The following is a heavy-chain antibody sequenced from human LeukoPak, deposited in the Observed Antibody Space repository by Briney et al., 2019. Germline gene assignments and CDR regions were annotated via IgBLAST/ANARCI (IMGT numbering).Heavy chain of an antibody. CDR3: ARGGIVGDTSDAFDI. D-gene: IGHD1-26*01. V-gene: IGHV1-18*01. Sequence: PRASVKVSCKASGYTFANYGISWVRQAPGQGLEWMGWISAYNGNTNYAQKLQGRVTMTTDTSTSTAYMELRSLRSDDTAVYYCARGGIVGDTSDAFDIWGQGTMVTVSS. J-gene: IGHJ3*02. CDR1: GYTFANYG. CDR2: ISAYNGNT.